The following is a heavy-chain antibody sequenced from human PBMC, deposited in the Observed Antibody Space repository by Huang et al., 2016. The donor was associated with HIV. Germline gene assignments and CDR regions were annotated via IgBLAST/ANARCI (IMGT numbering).Heavy chain of an antibody. CDR2: IRGSDNTT. D-gene: IGHD6-19*01. Sequence: EVKLLESGGGLVQPGGSLRLSCAASGFSFSSYTMTWVRQAPGKGVEWVSSIRGSDNTTFYADSVKGRFTISGDNSKNTLYLQMKGLRVDDTAVYYCAKDRVAGTGHCFDPWGQGTLVTVSS. CDR3: AKDRVAGTGHCFDP. CDR1: GFSFSSYT. J-gene: IGHJ5*02. V-gene: IGHV3-23*01.